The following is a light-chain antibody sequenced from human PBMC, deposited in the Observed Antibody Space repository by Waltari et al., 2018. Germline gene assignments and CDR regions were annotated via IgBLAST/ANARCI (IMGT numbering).Light chain of an antibody. CDR1: QSISSY. CDR2: AAS. CDR3: QQSYSTPA. V-gene: IGKV1-39*01. J-gene: IGKJ3*01. Sequence: DIQMTQSPSSLSASVGDRVTITCRASQSISSYFNWYQQKPGKAPKLLIYAASSLQSGVPSRFSGSGSGTDFTLTISSLQPDDFATYYCQQSYSTPAFGPGTKVDIK.